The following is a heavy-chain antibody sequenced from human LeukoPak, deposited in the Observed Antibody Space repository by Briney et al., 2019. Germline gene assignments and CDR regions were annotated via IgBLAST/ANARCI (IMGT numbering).Heavy chain of an antibody. CDR3: ASLSGGPYPIYDY. CDR1: GGSISSYY. V-gene: IGHV4-59*01. CDR2: IYYSGST. J-gene: IGHJ4*02. Sequence: SETLSLTCTVSGGSISSYYWSWIRQPPGKGLEWIGYIYYSGSTNYNPSLKSRVTISVDTSKNQFSLKLSSVTAADTAVYYCASLSGGPYPIYDYRGQGTLVTVSS. D-gene: IGHD6-25*01.